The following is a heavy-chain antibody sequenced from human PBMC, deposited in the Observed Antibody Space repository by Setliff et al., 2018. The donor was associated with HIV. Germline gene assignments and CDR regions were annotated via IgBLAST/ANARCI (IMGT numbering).Heavy chain of an antibody. V-gene: IGHV4-34*01. CDR2: INHSGRT. J-gene: IGHJ6*03. CDR3: ARGATLLPGYSDRWEYFYMDV. D-gene: IGHD5-12*01. CDR1: GGSFSVYY. Sequence: SETLSLTCAVSGGSFSVYYWRRIRQPPGKGLEWIGEINHSGRTNYNPSLKSRITISVDTSKNQFSLRLNSVTAADTAVYYCARGATLLPGYSDRWEYFYMDVWGKGTTVTVSS.